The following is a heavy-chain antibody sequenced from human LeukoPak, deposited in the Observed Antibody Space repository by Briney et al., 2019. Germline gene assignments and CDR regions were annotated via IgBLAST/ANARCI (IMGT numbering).Heavy chain of an antibody. CDR3: ARLLITYYDILTGARGAYYFDY. D-gene: IGHD3-9*01. CDR2: IYPGDSDT. J-gene: IGHJ4*02. Sequence: GESLKISCKGSGYSFTSYWIGWVRQMPGKGLEWMGIIYPGDSDTRYSPSFQGQVTISADKSISTAYLQWSSLKASDTAMYYCARLLITYYDILTGARGAYYFDYWGQGTLVTVSS. CDR1: GYSFTSYW. V-gene: IGHV5-51*01.